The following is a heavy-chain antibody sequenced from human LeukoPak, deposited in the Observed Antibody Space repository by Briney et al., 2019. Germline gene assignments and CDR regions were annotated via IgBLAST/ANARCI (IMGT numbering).Heavy chain of an antibody. CDR2: INHRGYT. D-gene: IGHD3-10*01. J-gene: IGHJ6*03. CDR3: ARTTMVRGTYYMDV. V-gene: IGHV4-34*01. CDR1: GGSFSGYY. Sequence: SETLSFTCAVYGGSFSGYYWSWLRQPPGKGLEWIGEINHRGYTNYNSSLKSRVTISVDTSKNQFSLKLSSVTAADTAVYYCARTTMVRGTYYMDVWGKGTTVTVSS.